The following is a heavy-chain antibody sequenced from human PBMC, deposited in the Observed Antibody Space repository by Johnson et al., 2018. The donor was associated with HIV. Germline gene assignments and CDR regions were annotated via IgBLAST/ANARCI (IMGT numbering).Heavy chain of an antibody. D-gene: IGHD1-26*01. J-gene: IGHJ3*02. V-gene: IGHV3-33*01. CDR3: ARRYSGSYRGAFDI. Sequence: QVQLVESGGGVVQPGRSLRLSCAASGFRFRSYVMHWVRQAPGKGLEWVAAIWYDGSNEYYADSVKGRFTISRDNSKNTLYLQMNSLRAEDTAVYYCARRYSGSYRGAFDIWGQGTMVTVSS. CDR2: IWYDGSNE. CDR1: GFRFRSYV.